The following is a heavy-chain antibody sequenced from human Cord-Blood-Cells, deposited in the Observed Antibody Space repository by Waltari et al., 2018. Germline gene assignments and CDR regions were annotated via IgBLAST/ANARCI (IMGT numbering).Heavy chain of an antibody. D-gene: IGHD3-16*01. CDR2: IYHSGST. CDR3: ARDWGWKGLWNYGMDV. CDR1: GYSISSGYY. J-gene: IGHJ6*02. V-gene: IGHV4-38-2*02. Sequence: QVQLQESGPGLVKPSATLSLTCAVSGYSISSGYYWGWIRQPPGKGLEWIGSIYHSGSTYYNPSLKSRVTISVDTSKNQFSLKLSSVTAADTAVYYCARDWGWKGLWNYGMDVWGQGTTVTVSS.